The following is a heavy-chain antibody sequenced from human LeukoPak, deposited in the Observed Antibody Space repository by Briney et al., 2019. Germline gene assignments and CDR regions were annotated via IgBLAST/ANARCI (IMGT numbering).Heavy chain of an antibody. CDR2: IYTSEST. V-gene: IGHV4-61*02. CDR3: ARLPSKSRYGFKDYYYYYYMDV. J-gene: IGHJ6*03. CDR1: GGSISSSNYY. Sequence: SETLSLTCSVSGGSISSSNYYWSWIRQPAGKGLEWIGRIYTSESTNYNPSLKSRVTISVDTSRNQFSLKLSSVTAADTAVYYCARLPSKSRYGFKDYYYYYYMDVWGKGTTVTVSS. D-gene: IGHD3-10*01.